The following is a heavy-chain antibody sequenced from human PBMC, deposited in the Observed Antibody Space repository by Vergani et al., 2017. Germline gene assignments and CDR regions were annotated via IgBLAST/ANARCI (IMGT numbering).Heavy chain of an antibody. CDR1: GYTFTSYG. V-gene: IGHV5-51*01. D-gene: IGHD2-2*02. CDR2: IYPGDSDT. CDR3: ARRYCSSTSCYRGMDV. Sequence: VQLVQSGAEVKKPGASVKVSCKASGYTFTSYGISWVRQAPGQGLEWMGIIYPGDSDTRYSPSFQGQVTISADKSISTAYLQWSSLKASDTAMYYCARRYCSSTSCYRGMDVWGQGTTVTVSS. J-gene: IGHJ6*02.